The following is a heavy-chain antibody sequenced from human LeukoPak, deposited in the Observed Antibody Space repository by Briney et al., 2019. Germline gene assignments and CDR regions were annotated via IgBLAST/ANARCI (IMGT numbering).Heavy chain of an antibody. CDR3: ARAMIRGVITVGY. Sequence: ASVKVSCTASGYTFTAYYMHWVRQAPGQGLEWMGWINPNSGGTNYAQKFQGRVTMTRDTSISTAYMELSRLRSDDTAVYYCARAMIRGVITVGYWGQGTLVTVSS. CDR1: GYTFTAYY. CDR2: INPNSGGT. V-gene: IGHV1-2*02. D-gene: IGHD3-10*01. J-gene: IGHJ4*02.